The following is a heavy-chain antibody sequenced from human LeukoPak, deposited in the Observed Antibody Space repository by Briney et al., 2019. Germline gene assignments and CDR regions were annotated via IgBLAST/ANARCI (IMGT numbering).Heavy chain of an antibody. CDR1: GGSIGNHY. Sequence: SQTLSLTCTVSGGSIGNHYWNWIRQPPGKGLEWIGYIHYSGNTNYNPSLKSRVTISVDTSKNQFSLKVNSVTAADTAVYYCAGLFYGVDWFDPWGQGALVTVSS. J-gene: IGHJ5*02. D-gene: IGHD4-17*01. V-gene: IGHV4-59*08. CDR2: IHYSGNT. CDR3: AGLFYGVDWFDP.